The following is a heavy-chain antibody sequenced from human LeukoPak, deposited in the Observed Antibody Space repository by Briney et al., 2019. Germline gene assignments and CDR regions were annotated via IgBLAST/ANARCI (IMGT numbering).Heavy chain of an antibody. V-gene: IGHV1-2*02. D-gene: IGHD6-19*01. Sequence: GASVKVSCKASGYTFTGYYMHWVRQAPGQGLEWMGWINPNSGGTNYAQKFQGRVTMTRDTSISTAYMELSRLRADDTAVYYCARGKRVAGSRGGLDPWGQGTLVTVST. CDR1: GYTFTGYY. CDR3: ARGKRVAGSRGGLDP. J-gene: IGHJ5*02. CDR2: INPNSGGT.